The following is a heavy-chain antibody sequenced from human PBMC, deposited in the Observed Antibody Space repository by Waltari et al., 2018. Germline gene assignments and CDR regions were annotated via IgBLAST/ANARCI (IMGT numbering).Heavy chain of an antibody. J-gene: IGHJ4*02. V-gene: IGHV3-7*01. CDR1: GFTFSNYW. D-gene: IGHD3-22*01. CDR3: ARDKDSSGYYRLFDY. Sequence: EVQLVESGGGLVQPGGSLRLSCAASGFTFSNYWMSWVRQAPGKGLEWVANIKQDGREKFYMDSVKGRFTISRDNAKNSLYLQMNSLRAEDTAVYYCARDKDSSGYYRLFDYWGQGTLVTVSS. CDR2: IKQDGREK.